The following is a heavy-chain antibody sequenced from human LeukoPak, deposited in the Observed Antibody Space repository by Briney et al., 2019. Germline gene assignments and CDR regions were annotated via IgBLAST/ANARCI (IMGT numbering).Heavy chain of an antibody. CDR2: INPNSGGT. CDR1: GYTFTGYY. CDR3: ARGGKQWLVKTYYYYGMDV. V-gene: IGHV1-2*06. J-gene: IGHJ6*02. D-gene: IGHD6-19*01. Sequence: GASVKVSCKASGYTFTGYYMHWVRQVPGQGLEWMGRINPNSGGTNYAQKFQGRVTMTRDTSISTAYMELSRLRSDDTAVYYCARGGKQWLVKTYYYYGMDVWGQGTTVTVSS.